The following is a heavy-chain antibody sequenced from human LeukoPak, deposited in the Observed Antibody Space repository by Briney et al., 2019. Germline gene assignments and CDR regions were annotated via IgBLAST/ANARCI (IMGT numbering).Heavy chain of an antibody. D-gene: IGHD6-19*01. Sequence: GASVKVSCKASGGTFSSYAISWVRQAPGQGLEWMGGIIPIFGTANYAQKFQGRVTITTDESTSTAYMELSSLRSEDTAVYYCASYPRGKIAVFDPWSQGTLVTVSS. CDR2: IIPIFGTA. CDR1: GGTFSSYA. J-gene: IGHJ5*02. V-gene: IGHV1-69*05. CDR3: ASYPRGKIAVFDP.